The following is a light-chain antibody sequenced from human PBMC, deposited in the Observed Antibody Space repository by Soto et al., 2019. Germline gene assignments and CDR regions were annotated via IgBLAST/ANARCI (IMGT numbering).Light chain of an antibody. V-gene: IGLV2-14*03. Sequence: QSALTQPASVSGSPGQSITISCTGTSSDIGGYNYVSWYQQLPGKVPKLIIYDVSNRPSGVSDHFSGSKSGNAASLTISGLQAEDEADYYSSSYTSTSTLYVFGNGTKLTVL. J-gene: IGLJ1*01. CDR1: SSDIGGYNY. CDR2: DVS. CDR3: SSYTSTSTLYV.